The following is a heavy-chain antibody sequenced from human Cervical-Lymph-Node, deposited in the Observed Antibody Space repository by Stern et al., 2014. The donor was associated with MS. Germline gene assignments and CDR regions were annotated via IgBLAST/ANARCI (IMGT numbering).Heavy chain of an antibody. CDR3: VKDWGNQVGTRDFDL. V-gene: IGHV3-30*18. CDR1: GFTFRNYG. Sequence: VQLVESGGGVVQPGRSLRLSCAASGFTFRNYGMHWVRQAPGKGLEWVAVISYDGSDTYYVDSVKGRFTISRDNSKNTLFLQLNSLRAEDTAVYYCVKDWGNQVGTRDFDLWGRGAQVIVSS. J-gene: IGHJ4*02. D-gene: IGHD3-16*01. CDR2: ISYDGSDT.